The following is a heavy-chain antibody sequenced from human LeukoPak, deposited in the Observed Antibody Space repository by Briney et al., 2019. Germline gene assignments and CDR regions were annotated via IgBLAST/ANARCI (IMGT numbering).Heavy chain of an antibody. CDR3: ARDPDTAMVYYYYGKDV. CDR1: GFTFSSYA. J-gene: IGHJ6*04. D-gene: IGHD5-18*01. V-gene: IGHV3-30*04. Sequence: GGSLRLSCAASGFTFSSYAMHWVRQAPGKGLEWVAVISYDGSNKYYADSVKGRFTISRDNSKNTLYLQMNSLRAEDTAVYYCARDPDTAMVYYYYGKDVWGKGTTVTVSS. CDR2: ISYDGSNK.